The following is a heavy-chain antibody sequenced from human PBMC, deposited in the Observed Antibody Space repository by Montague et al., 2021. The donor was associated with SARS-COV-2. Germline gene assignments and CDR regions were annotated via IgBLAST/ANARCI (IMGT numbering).Heavy chain of an antibody. CDR3: ASPTYYYDSSGSDAFDI. D-gene: IGHD3-22*01. CDR2: IYYSGST. Sequence: SETLSLTCTVSGGSISSSSYYWGWIRQPPGKGLEWIGSIYYSGSTYYNPTLTSQVTISVDTSKNQFSLKLSSVAAADTAVYYCASPTYYYDSSGSDAFDIWGQGTMVTVSS. CDR1: GGSISSSSYY. J-gene: IGHJ3*02. V-gene: IGHV4-39*01.